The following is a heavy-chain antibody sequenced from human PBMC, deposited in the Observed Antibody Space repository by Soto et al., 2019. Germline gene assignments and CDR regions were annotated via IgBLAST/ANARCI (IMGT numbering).Heavy chain of an antibody. CDR2: FDPEDGET. CDR3: ATVSVRGYDPPEGIAVGY. J-gene: IGHJ4*02. V-gene: IGHV1-24*01. CDR1: GYTLTELS. Sequence: GASVKVSCKVSGYTLTELSMHWVRQAPGKGLEWMGGFDPEDGETIYAQKFQGRVTMTEDTSTDTAYMELSSLRSEDTAVYYCATVSVRGYDPPEGIAVGYWGQGTLVTVSS. D-gene: IGHD6-19*01.